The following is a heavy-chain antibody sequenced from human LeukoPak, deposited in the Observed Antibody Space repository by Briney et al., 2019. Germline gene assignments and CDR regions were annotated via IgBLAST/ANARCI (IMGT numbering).Heavy chain of an antibody. Sequence: SETLSLTCAVYGGSFSGYYWSWIRQPPGKGLEWIGEINHSGSTNYNPSLKSRVTISVDTSKNQFSLKLSSVTAADTAVYYCASVAAAGDDYYYYTDVWGKGTTVTVSS. CDR3: ASVAAAGDDYYYYTDV. J-gene: IGHJ6*03. CDR2: INHSGST. V-gene: IGHV4-34*01. CDR1: GGSFSGYY. D-gene: IGHD6-13*01.